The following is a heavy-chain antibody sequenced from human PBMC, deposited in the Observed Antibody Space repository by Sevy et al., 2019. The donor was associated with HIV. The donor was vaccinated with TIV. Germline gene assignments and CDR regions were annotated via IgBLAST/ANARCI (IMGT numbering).Heavy chain of an antibody. CDR1: GFTFSDFY. CDR3: ARDWRGDYSLFDY. D-gene: IGHD2-21*01. V-gene: IGHV3-11*06. CDR2: ISGSSSHT. Sequence: GSLRLSCAASGFTFSDFYMSWIRQAPGKGREGISYISGSSSHTHYADSVKARFTISRDNARTSLYLQMHSLRAEDTAVYYCARDWRGDYSLFDYWGQGTLVTVSS. J-gene: IGHJ4*02.